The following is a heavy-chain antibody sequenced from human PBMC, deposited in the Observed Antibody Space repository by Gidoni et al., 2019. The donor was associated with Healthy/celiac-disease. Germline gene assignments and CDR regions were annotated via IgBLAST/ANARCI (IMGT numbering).Heavy chain of an antibody. Sequence: QVQLVQSGAEVKKPGASVKVSCKASGYTFTGYYMHWVRQAPGQGLEWMGWINPNSGGTNYAQKFQGRVTMTRDTSISTAYMELSRLRSDDTAVYYCARVGPGYDFWSEKDYWGQGTLVTVSS. J-gene: IGHJ4*02. CDR2: INPNSGGT. V-gene: IGHV1-2*02. D-gene: IGHD3-3*01. CDR3: ARVGPGYDFWSEKDY. CDR1: GYTFTGYY.